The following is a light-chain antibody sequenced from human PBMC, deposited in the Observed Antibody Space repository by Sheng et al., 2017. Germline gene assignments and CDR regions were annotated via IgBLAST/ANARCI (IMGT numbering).Light chain of an antibody. CDR2: DVT. Sequence: QSALTQPASVSGSPGQSITISCTGTSSDVGGYNYVSWYQQHPGKAPKLMIYDVTDRPSGVPNRFSGSKSGNTASLTISGLQSDDEADYYCTSYSSNSKLIFGGGTKLTVL. CDR3: TSYSSNSKLI. J-gene: IGLJ2*01. V-gene: IGLV2-14*03. CDR1: SSDVGGYNY.